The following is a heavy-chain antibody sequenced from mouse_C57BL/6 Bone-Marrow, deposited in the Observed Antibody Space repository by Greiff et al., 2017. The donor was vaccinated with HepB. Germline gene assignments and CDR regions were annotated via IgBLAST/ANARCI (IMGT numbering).Heavy chain of an antibody. V-gene: IGHV1-64*01. Sequence: QVQLQQPGAELVKPGASVKLSCKASGYTFTSYWMHWVKQRPGQGLEWIGMIHPNSGSTNYNEKFKSKATLTVDKSSSTADMQLSSLTSEDSAVYYCASLTGTLAMDYWGQGTSVTVSS. CDR3: ASLTGTLAMDY. J-gene: IGHJ4*01. CDR2: IHPNSGST. CDR1: GYTFTSYW. D-gene: IGHD4-1*01.